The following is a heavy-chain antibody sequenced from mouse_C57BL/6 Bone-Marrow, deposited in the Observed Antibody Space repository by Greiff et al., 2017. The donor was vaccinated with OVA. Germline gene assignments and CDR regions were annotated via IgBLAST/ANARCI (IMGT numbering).Heavy chain of an antibody. CDR3: ARLYYGSSYAMDY. CDR2: ISSGGSYT. D-gene: IGHD1-1*01. J-gene: IGHJ4*01. V-gene: IGHV5-6*01. CDR1: GFTFSSYG. Sequence: EVKVVESGGDLVKPGGSLKLSCAASGFTFSSYGMSWVRQTPDKRLEWVATISSGGSYTYYPDSVKGRFTISRDNGKNTLYLQMSSLKSEDTAMYYCARLYYGSSYAMDYWGQGTSVTVSS.